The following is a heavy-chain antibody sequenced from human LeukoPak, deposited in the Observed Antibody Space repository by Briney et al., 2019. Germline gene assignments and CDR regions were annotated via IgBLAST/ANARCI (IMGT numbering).Heavy chain of an antibody. V-gene: IGHV4-59*01. D-gene: IGHD6-13*01. Sequence: PSETLSLTCTVSGGSISSYYWSRIRQPPGKGLEWIGYIYYSGSTNYNPSLKSRVTISVDTSKNQFSLKLSSVTAADTAVYYCARAYSWYHWFDPWGQGTLVTVSS. J-gene: IGHJ5*02. CDR1: GGSISSYY. CDR3: ARAYSWYHWFDP. CDR2: IYYSGST.